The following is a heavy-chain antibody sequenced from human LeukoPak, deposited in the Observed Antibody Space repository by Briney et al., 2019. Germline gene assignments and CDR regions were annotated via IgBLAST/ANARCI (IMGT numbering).Heavy chain of an antibody. CDR2: IKQDGSEK. D-gene: IGHD1-26*01. CDR3: ARGPRADGIARAADRSYYYYGMDV. J-gene: IGHJ6*02. Sequence: GGSLRLSCAASGFTFSSYWMSWVRQAPGKGLEWVANIKQDGSEKYYVDSVKGRFTISRDNAKNSLYLQMNSLRAEDTAVYYCARGPRADGIARAADRSYYYYGMDVWGQGTTVTVSS. V-gene: IGHV3-7*01. CDR1: GFTFSSYW.